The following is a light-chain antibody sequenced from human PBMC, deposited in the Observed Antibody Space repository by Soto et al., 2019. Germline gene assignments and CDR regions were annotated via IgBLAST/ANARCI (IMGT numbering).Light chain of an antibody. Sequence: DILLIQSPATLSASVGDRITITCRANENIFKFLAWYQQRSGSAPNLLIYAASDLERGVPSRFSGSGSGTEFILTIDNLQPNDSATYFCQHYHSQSITFGGGTQVDVK. J-gene: IGKJ4*01. CDR3: QHYHSQSIT. CDR2: AAS. CDR1: ENIFKF. V-gene: IGKV1-5*01.